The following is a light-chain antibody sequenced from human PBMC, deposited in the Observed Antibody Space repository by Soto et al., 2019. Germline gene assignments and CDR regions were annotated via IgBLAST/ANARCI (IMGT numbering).Light chain of an antibody. V-gene: IGLV2-8*01. CDR3: SSYAGSNNYV. CDR1: SSDVGGYNY. CDR2: EVS. J-gene: IGLJ1*01. Sequence: QRVLTQPPSASGSPGQSVTISCTGTSSDVGGYNYVSWYQQHPGKAPKLMIYEVSKRPSGVPDRFSGSKSGNTASLTVSWLQAEDEADYYCSSYAGSNNYVFGTGTKVTVL.